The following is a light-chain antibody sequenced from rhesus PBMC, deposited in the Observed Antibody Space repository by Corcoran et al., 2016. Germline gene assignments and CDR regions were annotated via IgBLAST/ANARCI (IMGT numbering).Light chain of an antibody. CDR1: QAITND. J-gene: IGKJ1*01. Sequence: DIQMTQSPSSLSASVGDRVTVTCRASQAITNDLAWYQKKPGETPKLLIYEASSLQSGVSSRFSGIGSGTDFTLTISSLQSEDFATYYGQHYYSAPWTFGQGTKVEIK. V-gene: IGKV1-21*01. CDR3: QHYYSAPWT. CDR2: EAS.